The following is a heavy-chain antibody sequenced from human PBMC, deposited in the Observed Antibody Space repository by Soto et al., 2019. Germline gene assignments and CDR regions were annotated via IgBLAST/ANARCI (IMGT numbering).Heavy chain of an antibody. Sequence: QVQLQESGPGLVKPSQTLSLTCTVSGASISGGDYYWTWIRQPPGKGLEWIGSLYYTGNTYSNPSLESRLSISVDPSNNQFALRLTSVTAPDTAIYYCARATYDSSTYYLDSWGQGTLVTVSS. CDR3: ARATYDSSTYYLDS. CDR1: GASISGGDYY. J-gene: IGHJ4*02. V-gene: IGHV4-30-4*01. CDR2: LYYTGNT. D-gene: IGHD3-22*01.